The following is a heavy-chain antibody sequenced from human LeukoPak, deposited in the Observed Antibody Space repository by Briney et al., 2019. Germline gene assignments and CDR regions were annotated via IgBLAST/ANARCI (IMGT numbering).Heavy chain of an antibody. V-gene: IGHV3-74*01. J-gene: IGHJ4*02. CDR1: RVTFSNYW. D-gene: IGHD2/OR15-2a*01. CDR2: INSDGSST. Sequence: PGGSLRLSCAASRVTFSNYWMHWVRQAPGKGLVWVSRINSDGSSTSYADSVKGRFTISRDNAKNTLYLQMNSLRAEDTAVYYCARGTTIHVYWGQGTLVTVSS. CDR3: ARGTTIHVY.